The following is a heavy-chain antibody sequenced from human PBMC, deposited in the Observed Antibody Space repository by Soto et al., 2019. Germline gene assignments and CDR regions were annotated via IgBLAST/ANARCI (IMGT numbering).Heavy chain of an antibody. CDR3: AKPFKPSYYYDSSDAFDI. J-gene: IGHJ3*02. D-gene: IGHD3-22*01. V-gene: IGHV5-51*01. CDR1: GYSFTSYL. CDR2: IYPGDSDT. Sequence: GDSLKISCKGSGYSFTSYLIGWVRQMPGKGLEWMGIIYPGDSDTRYSPSFQGQVTISADKSISTAYLQWSSLKASDTAMYYCAKPFKPSYYYDSSDAFDIWGQGTMVTVSS.